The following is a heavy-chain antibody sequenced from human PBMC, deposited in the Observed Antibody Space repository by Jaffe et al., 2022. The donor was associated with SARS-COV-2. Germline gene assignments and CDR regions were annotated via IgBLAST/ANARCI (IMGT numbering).Heavy chain of an antibody. V-gene: IGHV3-7*03. CDR3: TREVEAHGDFGGG. D-gene: IGHD4-17*01. CDR1: GFIFNNYW. J-gene: IGHJ4*02. CDR2: IKQDGTEK. Sequence: EVRLVESGGDLVQPGGSLRLSCAASGFIFNNYWMSWVRQAPGKGLEWVAIIKQDGTEKYYLDSVRGRFTISRDNAKNSLHLQMDSLRVDDTAVYYCTREVEAHGDFGGGWGQGTLVTVSS.